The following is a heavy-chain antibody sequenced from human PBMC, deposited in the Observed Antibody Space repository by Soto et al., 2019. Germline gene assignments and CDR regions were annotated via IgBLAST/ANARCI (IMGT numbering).Heavy chain of an antibody. J-gene: IGHJ4*02. Sequence: QITLKESGPTLVKPTQTLTLTCTFSGFSLSTSGVGVGWIRQPPGKALEWLALIYWDDDNRYSPSLKSRLTITKDTPKNQVVLTMTNMDPVDTATYYCAHRQRTVYFDYWGQGTLVTVSS. D-gene: IGHD4-17*01. V-gene: IGHV2-5*02. CDR2: IYWDDDN. CDR1: GFSLSTSGVG. CDR3: AHRQRTVYFDY.